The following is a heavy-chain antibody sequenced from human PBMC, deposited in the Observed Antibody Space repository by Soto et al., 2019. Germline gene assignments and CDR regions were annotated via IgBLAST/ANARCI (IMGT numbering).Heavy chain of an antibody. J-gene: IGHJ2*01. V-gene: IGHV4-30-4*01. Sequence: QVQLQESGPGLVKPSQTLSLTCTVSGGSISSGDYYWSWIRQPPGKGLEWIGYIYNSGSTYYNPSLKMRVTISVDTSKNQFSLKLSSVTAADTAVYYCARGYYGGNRGWYFDLWGRGTLVTVSS. CDR1: GGSISSGDYY. CDR2: IYNSGST. D-gene: IGHD4-17*01. CDR3: ARGYYGGNRGWYFDL.